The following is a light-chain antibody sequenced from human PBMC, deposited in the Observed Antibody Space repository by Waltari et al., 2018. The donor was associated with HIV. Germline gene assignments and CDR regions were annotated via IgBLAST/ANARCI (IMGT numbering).Light chain of an antibody. J-gene: IGLJ2*01. CDR3: SSYTATKILV. V-gene: IGLV2-14*03. CDR1: NSAIGTYNY. Sequence: QSALTQPASVSGSPGQSITISCTGTNSAIGTYNYVSWYQQQSGKAPTLLISEVNNRPSGVSNRFSGSKAGNTASLSISGLQAEDEGKYYCSSYTATKILVFGGGTDVTVL. CDR2: EVN.